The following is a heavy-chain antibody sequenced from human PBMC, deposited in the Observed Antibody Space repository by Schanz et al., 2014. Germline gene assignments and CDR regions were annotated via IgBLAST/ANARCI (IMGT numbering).Heavy chain of an antibody. D-gene: IGHD3-10*01. V-gene: IGHV3-48*01. J-gene: IGHJ6*02. CDR2: ISSTSRAT. CDR3: ARAQGVIRLYYGVDV. Sequence: EVQLLESGGGLVQPGGSLRLSCAASGFTFRSYSMNWVRQAPGKGLEWISYISSTSRATYYADSVKGRFTISRDNSMNTVYLQMNSLRSDDAAVYYCARAQGVIRLYYGVDVWGQGTTVTVSS. CDR1: GFTFRSYS.